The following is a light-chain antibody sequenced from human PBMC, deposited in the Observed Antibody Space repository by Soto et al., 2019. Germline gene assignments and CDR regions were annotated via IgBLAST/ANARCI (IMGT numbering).Light chain of an antibody. CDR3: QVWDSSSDQLV. Sequence: SYELTQPPSVSVAPGKTARITCGGNNIGSKSVHWYQQNPGQAPVLVIYYDSDRPSGIPERFSGSNSGNTATLTISRVEAGDEADYYCQVWDSSSDQLVFGGGTKLTVL. CDR2: YDS. J-gene: IGLJ2*01. V-gene: IGLV3-21*04. CDR1: NIGSKS.